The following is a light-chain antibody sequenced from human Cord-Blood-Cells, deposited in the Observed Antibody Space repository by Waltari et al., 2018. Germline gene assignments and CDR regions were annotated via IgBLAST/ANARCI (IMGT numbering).Light chain of an antibody. J-gene: IGKJ2*01. CDR1: QSVSSY. CDR3: QQRSNWPT. CDR2: DAS. V-gene: IGKV3-11*01. Sequence: EIVLTQSPATLSLSPGDRATLSCRASQSVSSYLAWYQQKPGQAPRPLIYDASNRATGIPARFSGSGSGTDFTLTISSLEPEDFAVYYCQQRSNWPTFGQGTKLEIK.